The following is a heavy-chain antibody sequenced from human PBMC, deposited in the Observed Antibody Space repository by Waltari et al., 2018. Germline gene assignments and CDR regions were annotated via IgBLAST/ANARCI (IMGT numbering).Heavy chain of an antibody. CDR1: GYTLTELS. J-gene: IGHJ4*02. CDR2: FDPEDGET. Sequence: QVQLVQSGAEVKKPGASVKVSCKVSGYTLTELSMHWVRPAPGKGLEWMGGFDPEDGETIYAQKFQGRVTMTEDTSTDTAYMELSSPRSEDTAVYYCAFLHTRVWSGSHYNYFDYWGQGTLVTVSS. CDR3: AFLHTRVWSGSHYNYFDY. V-gene: IGHV1-24*01. D-gene: IGHD3-3*01.